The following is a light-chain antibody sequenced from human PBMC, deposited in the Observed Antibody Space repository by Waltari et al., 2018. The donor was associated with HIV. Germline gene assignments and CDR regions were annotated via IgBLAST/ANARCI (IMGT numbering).Light chain of an antibody. Sequence: DIQMTQSPSSLSASVGDTVPITCRASKNINNYLNWYHQRPGKPPNHLIYGASSLQPGVPSRFSARTSGANFTLTITRLQPEDFASYYCQQSFSAAITLGQGTRL. CDR2: GAS. V-gene: IGKV1-39*01. CDR3: QQSFSAAIT. J-gene: IGKJ5*01. CDR1: KNINNY.